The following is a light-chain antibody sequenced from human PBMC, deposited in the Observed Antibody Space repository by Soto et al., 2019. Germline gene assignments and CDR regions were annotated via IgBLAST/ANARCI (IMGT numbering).Light chain of an antibody. Sequence: EVVLTQSPATLSVSPGERATLSCRASQSVVENLAWYQQKPGQAPRLLIYRASTRATGVPDRFSGAGSGTEFTLTSRSLQSEDFAVYYCQQYDKWPPITFGQGTRLE. V-gene: IGKV3-15*01. CDR3: QQYDKWPPIT. CDR2: RAS. J-gene: IGKJ5*01. CDR1: QSVVEN.